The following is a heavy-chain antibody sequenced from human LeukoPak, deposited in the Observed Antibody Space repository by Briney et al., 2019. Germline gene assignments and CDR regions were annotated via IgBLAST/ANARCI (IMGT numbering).Heavy chain of an antibody. CDR1: GFSFSTYY. V-gene: IGHV3-21*01. D-gene: IGHD1-14*01. CDR2: ISSGSTYI. Sequence: GGSLRLSCAASGFSFSTYYVNWVRQAPGKGLEWVSCISSGSTYIFYADSVRGRFAISRDNAKNSLYLQMNSLRAEDTVVYYCARENHGSFDYWGQGSLVTVSS. CDR3: ARENHGSFDY. J-gene: IGHJ4*02.